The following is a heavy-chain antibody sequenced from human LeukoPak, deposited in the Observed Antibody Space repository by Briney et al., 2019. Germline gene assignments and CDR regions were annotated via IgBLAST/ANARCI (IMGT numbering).Heavy chain of an antibody. D-gene: IGHD6-19*01. CDR2: ISGSGGST. CDR1: GFTFSSYA. Sequence: GGSLRLSCAASGFTFSSYAMSWVRQAPGKGLEWVSAISGSGGSTYYADSVKGRFTISRDNSKNTLYLQMNSLRAEDTAVYYCASRPLYSSGWPPRDYWGQGTLVTVSS. J-gene: IGHJ4*02. CDR3: ASRPLYSSGWPPRDY. V-gene: IGHV3-23*01.